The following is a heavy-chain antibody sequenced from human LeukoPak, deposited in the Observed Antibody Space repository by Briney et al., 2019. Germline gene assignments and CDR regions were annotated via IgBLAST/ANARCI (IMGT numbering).Heavy chain of an antibody. CDR2: INPSGGST. Sequence: ASVKVSCKASGYTFTSYYMHWVRQAPGQGLEWMGIINPSGGSTSYAQKFQGRVTMTRDTSTSTVYMELSSLRSEDTAVYYRARGNSFSSGWSPSYCYYGMDVWGKGTTVTVSS. D-gene: IGHD6-19*01. V-gene: IGHV1-46*01. CDR3: ARGNSFSSGWSPSYCYYGMDV. CDR1: GYTFTSYY. J-gene: IGHJ6*04.